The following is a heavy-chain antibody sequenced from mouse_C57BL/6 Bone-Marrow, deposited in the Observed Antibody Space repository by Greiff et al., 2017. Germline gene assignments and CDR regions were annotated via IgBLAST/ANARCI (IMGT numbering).Heavy chain of an antibody. V-gene: IGHV14-4*01. Sequence: VQLLQSGAELVRPGASVKLSCTASGFNIKDDYMHWVKQRPEQGLEWIGWIDPENGDTEYASKFQGKATITADTSSNTAYLQLSSLTSEDTAVFYCALDYDEAWFAYWGQGTLVTVSA. CDR3: ALDYDEAWFAY. D-gene: IGHD2-4*01. CDR1: GFNIKDDY. CDR2: IDPENGDT. J-gene: IGHJ3*01.